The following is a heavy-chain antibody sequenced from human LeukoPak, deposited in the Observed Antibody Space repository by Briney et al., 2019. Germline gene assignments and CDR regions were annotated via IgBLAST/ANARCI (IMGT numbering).Heavy chain of an antibody. V-gene: IGHV4-31*03. D-gene: IGHD6-19*01. CDR3: ARGPVRDYSDY. J-gene: IGHJ4*02. Sequence: SETLSLTCTVSSGSISSGGYYWSWIRQHPGKGLEWIGYIYYSGSTYYNPSLKSRLTISLDTSKNQFPLKLSSVTAADTAVYYCARGPVRDYSDYWGQGTLVTVSS. CDR2: IYYSGST. CDR1: SGSISSGGYY.